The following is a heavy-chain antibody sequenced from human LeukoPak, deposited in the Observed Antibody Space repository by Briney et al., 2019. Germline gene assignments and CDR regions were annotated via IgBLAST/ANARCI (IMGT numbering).Heavy chain of an antibody. CDR3: ATEPVALDAFDI. CDR2: INHSGST. CDR1: GGSIYSYNYY. Sequence: SETLSLTCTVSGGSIYSYNYYWGWIRQPPGKGLEWIGEINHSGSTNYNPSLKSRVTISVDTSKNQFSLKLSSVTAADTAVYYCATEPVALDAFDIWGQGTMVTVPS. J-gene: IGHJ3*02. D-gene: IGHD1-14*01. V-gene: IGHV4-39*07.